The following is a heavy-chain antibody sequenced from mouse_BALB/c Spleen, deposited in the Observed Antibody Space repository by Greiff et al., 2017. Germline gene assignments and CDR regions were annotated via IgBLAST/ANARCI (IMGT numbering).Heavy chain of an antibody. D-gene: IGHD2-2*01. V-gene: IGHV5-9-3*01. CDR1: GFTFSSYA. CDR2: ISSGGSYT. J-gene: IGHJ2*01. Sequence: EVKLMESGGGLVKPGGSLKLSCAASGFTFSSYAMSWVRQTPEKRLEWVATISSGGSYTYYPDSVKGRFTISRDNAKNTLYLQMSSLRSEDTAMYYCARQSVLWFDYWGQGTTLTVSS. CDR3: ARQSVLWFDY.